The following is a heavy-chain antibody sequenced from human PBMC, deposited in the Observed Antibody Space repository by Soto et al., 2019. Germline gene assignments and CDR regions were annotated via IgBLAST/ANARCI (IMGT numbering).Heavy chain of an antibody. D-gene: IGHD1-1*01. V-gene: IGHV1-46*04. J-gene: IGHJ4*02. CDR2: INPSARSA. Sequence: ASVKVSCKASGYTFTNYYLHWVRQAPGQGLEWVGMINPSARSASYAQKLRGRLTMDRDTSTTTVYMELSRLTSEDTAVYYCARVNSAANGVLDHWGLGTLVTVSS. CDR1: GYTFTNYY. CDR3: ARVNSAANGVLDH.